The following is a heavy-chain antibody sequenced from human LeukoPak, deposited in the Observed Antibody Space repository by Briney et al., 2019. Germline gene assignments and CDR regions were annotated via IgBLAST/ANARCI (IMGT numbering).Heavy chain of an antibody. Sequence: SETLSLTCTVSGGSISSGSYYWSWIRQPAGKGLEWIGRIYTSGSTNYNPSLKSRVTISVDTSKNQFSLKLSSVTAADTAVYYCARGSVDDYGNFDYWGQGTLVTVSS. CDR1: GGSISSGSYY. CDR2: IYTSGST. CDR3: ARGSVDDYGNFDY. J-gene: IGHJ4*02. V-gene: IGHV4-61*02. D-gene: IGHD4-17*01.